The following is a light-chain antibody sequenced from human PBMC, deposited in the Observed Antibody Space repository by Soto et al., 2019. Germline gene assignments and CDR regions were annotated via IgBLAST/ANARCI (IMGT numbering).Light chain of an antibody. Sequence: QSALTQPASVSGSPGQSITISCTGTSSDVGGYNYLSWYQQHPGKAPRVMIYEVSNRPSGVSNRFSGSKSGNTASLTISGGQAEDGADYFCSSYTTSGAPVFGGGTKVTVL. CDR1: SSDVGGYNY. V-gene: IGLV2-14*01. J-gene: IGLJ3*02. CDR3: SSYTTSGAPV. CDR2: EVS.